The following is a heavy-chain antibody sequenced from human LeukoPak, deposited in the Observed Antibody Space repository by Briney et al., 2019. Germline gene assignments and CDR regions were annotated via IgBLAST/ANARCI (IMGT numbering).Heavy chain of an antibody. D-gene: IGHD6-13*01. CDR3: AIQQLGLFDY. J-gene: IGHJ4*02. V-gene: IGHV3-23*01. CDR1: GFTFSSYA. Sequence: PVGSLRLSCAASGFTFSSYAMSWVRQAPGKGLEWVSAISGSGGSTYYADSVKGRFTISRDNSKNTLYLQMNSLRAEDTAVYYCAIQQLGLFDYWGQGTLVTVSS. CDR2: ISGSGGST.